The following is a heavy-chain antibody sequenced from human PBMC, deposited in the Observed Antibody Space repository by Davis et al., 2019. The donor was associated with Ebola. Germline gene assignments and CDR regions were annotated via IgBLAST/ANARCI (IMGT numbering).Heavy chain of an antibody. D-gene: IGHD2-15*01. CDR3: AKTVVVITARFDN. J-gene: IGHJ4*02. CDR1: GFTFSSYG. V-gene: IGHV3-30*18. Sequence: GESLKISCAASGFTFSSYGMHWVRQAPGKGLEWVAVISYDGSNKYYADSVKGRFTISRDNSKNTLYLQMNSLRAEDTAIYYCAKTVVVITARFDNWGQGTLVTVSS. CDR2: ISYDGSNK.